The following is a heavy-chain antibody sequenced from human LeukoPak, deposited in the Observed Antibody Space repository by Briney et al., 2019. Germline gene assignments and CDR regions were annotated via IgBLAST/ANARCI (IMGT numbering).Heavy chain of an antibody. CDR3: ARGRLATVVTPSISADFDY. D-gene: IGHD4-23*01. Sequence: SETLSLTCAVFGGTFSNFYWTWIRQPPGKGLEWIGETNHSGRTNHNPPLNSRVSISVDTSRNQVSLKLTSVTAADTAVYFCARGRLATVVTPSISADFDYWGQGTLVTVSS. J-gene: IGHJ4*02. CDR1: GGTFSNFY. CDR2: TNHSGRT. V-gene: IGHV4-34*01.